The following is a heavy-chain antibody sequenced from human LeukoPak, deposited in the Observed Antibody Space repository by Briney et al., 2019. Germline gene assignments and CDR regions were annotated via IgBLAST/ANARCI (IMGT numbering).Heavy chain of an antibody. CDR2: IYYSGST. CDR3: ARETRLMGYSSGLGFNY. CDR1: GGSISSSSYY. Sequence: KPSETLSLTCTVSGGSISSSSYYWGWIRQPPGKGLEWIGSIYYSGSTYYNPSLKSRVTISVDTSKNQFSLKLSSVTAADTAVYYCARETRLMGYSSGLGFNYWGQGTLVTVSS. D-gene: IGHD6-19*01. J-gene: IGHJ4*02. V-gene: IGHV4-39*07.